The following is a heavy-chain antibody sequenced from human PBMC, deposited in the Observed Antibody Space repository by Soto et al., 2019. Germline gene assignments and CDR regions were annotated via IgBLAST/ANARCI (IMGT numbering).Heavy chain of an antibody. CDR3: ARDRDYGDYHYYYFGMGV. Sequence: QVQLQQWGAGLLKPSETLSLTCAVSGGSFSGYYWSWIRQPPGKGLEWCGEINHSGSTNYNPSLKSRVSISEDTPKNQFSLKLRSLTAAETAVYYGARDRDYGDYHYYYFGMGVWGQGTTVTVSS. V-gene: IGHV4-34*01. D-gene: IGHD4-17*01. CDR2: INHSGST. J-gene: IGHJ6*02. CDR1: GGSFSGYY.